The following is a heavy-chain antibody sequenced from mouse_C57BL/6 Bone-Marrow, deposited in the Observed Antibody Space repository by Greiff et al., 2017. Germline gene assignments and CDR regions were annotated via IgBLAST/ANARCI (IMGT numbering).Heavy chain of an antibody. J-gene: IGHJ3*01. CDR3: ASLYDGYYVGFAY. Sequence: EVQLQQSGPELVKPGDSVKISCKASGYSFTGYFMNWVMQSHGKSLEWIGRINPYNGDTFYNQKFKGKATLTVDKSSSTAHMELRSLTSEDSAVYYCASLYDGYYVGFAYWGQGTLVTVSA. V-gene: IGHV1-20*01. D-gene: IGHD2-3*01. CDR1: GYSFTGYF. CDR2: INPYNGDT.